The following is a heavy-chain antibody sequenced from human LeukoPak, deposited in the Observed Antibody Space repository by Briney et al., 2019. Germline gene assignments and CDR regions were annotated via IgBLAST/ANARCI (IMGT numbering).Heavy chain of an antibody. CDR3: ARDAWFGKLLYPFDY. Sequence: GGSLRLSCAASGLTFSSYWMSWVRQAPGKGLEWVANIKQDGSEKYYVDSVKGRFTISRDNAKNSLYLQMNSLRAEDTAVYYCARDAWFGKLLYPFDYWGQGTLVTVSS. CDR1: GLTFSSYW. J-gene: IGHJ4*02. V-gene: IGHV3-7*01. D-gene: IGHD3-10*01. CDR2: IKQDGSEK.